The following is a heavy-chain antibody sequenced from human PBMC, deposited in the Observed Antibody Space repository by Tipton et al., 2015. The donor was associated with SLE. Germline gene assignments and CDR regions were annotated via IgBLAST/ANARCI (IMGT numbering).Heavy chain of an antibody. CDR2: VGTTADR. CDR1: GFTFSRYD. J-gene: IGHJ4*02. Sequence: SLRLSCAASGFTFSRYDMHWVRQVTGRGLEWISAVGTTADRYYSDSVKGRFTVSRDDVMSSSYLQMYNLRGGDTGVYYCARDHPVAGPFDYWGQGTLVTVSS. D-gene: IGHD6-19*01. CDR3: ARDHPVAGPFDY. V-gene: IGHV3-13*01.